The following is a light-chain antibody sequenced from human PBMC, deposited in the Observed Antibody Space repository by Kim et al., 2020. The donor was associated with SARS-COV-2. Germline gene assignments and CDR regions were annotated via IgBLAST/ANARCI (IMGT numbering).Light chain of an antibody. CDR1: SLRFYY. CDR2: DKN. J-gene: IGLJ2*01. V-gene: IGLV3-19*01. CDR3: GSRDSDNHLGL. Sequence: AWGQTVRISCQGDSLRFYYASWYQQKPGQAPMLIVYDKNNRPSGIPDRFSGSTSGSTASLTITGAQAEDEADYYCGSRDSDNHLGLFGGGTQLTVL.